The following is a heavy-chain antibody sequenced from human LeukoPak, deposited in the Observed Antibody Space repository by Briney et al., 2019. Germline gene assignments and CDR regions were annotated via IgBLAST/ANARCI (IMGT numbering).Heavy chain of an antibody. CDR2: ISYDGSNK. CDR3: AKEGYSSSWYGTGRSWGTEYFQH. J-gene: IGHJ1*01. Sequence: GGSLRLSCAASGFTFSSYGMHWVRQAPGKGLEWVAVISYDGSNKYYADSVKGRFTISRDNSKNTLYLQMNSLRAEDTAVYYCAKEGYSSSWYGTGRSWGTEYFQHWGQGTLVTVSS. CDR1: GFTFSSYG. D-gene: IGHD6-13*01. V-gene: IGHV3-30*18.